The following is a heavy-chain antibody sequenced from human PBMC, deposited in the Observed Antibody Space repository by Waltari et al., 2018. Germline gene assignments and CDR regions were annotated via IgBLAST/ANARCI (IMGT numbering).Heavy chain of an antibody. Sequence: QVQLQESGPGLVKPSETLSLTCTVSGGSISSHYWSWIRQPPGKGLEWIGYIYYSGSTNYNPSLKSRVTISVDTSKNQFSLKLSSVTAADTAVYYCARAVGGDYYYGMDVWGQGTTVTVSS. CDR3: ARAVGGDYYYGMDV. V-gene: IGHV4-59*11. CDR2: IYYSGST. D-gene: IGHD1-26*01. J-gene: IGHJ6*02. CDR1: GGSISSHY.